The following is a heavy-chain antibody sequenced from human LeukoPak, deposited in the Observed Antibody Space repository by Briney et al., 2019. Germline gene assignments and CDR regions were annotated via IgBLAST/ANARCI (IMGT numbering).Heavy chain of an antibody. CDR2: IYYSGNT. Sequence: SETLSLTCTVSGGSISSGSYYWGWIRQPPGKGLEWIGSIYYSGNTYYNASLKSRVTISVDTSKNQFSLKLDSVTAADTAVYYCARHWSHSVAQFGRSYWFDPWGQGTLVTVSS. CDR1: GGSISSGSYY. J-gene: IGHJ5*02. CDR3: ARHWSHSVAQFGRSYWFDP. V-gene: IGHV4-39*01. D-gene: IGHD2-15*01.